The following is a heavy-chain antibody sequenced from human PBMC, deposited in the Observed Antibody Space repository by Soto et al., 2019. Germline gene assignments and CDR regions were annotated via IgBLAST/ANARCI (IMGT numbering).Heavy chain of an antibody. CDR1: GFTFSNAW. D-gene: IGHD3-3*01. CDR2: IKSKTDGGTT. V-gene: IGHV3-15*01. J-gene: IGHJ6*02. Sequence: PGGSLTLSCAASGFTFSNAWMSWFRQAPGQWLEWVGRIKSKTDGGTTDYAAPVKGRFTISRDDSKNTLYLQMNSLKTEDPAVYYCTAIIRTYYDCWSGYPRPFDYYYYGMDVWGQGXTVTVYS. CDR3: TAIIRTYYDCWSGYPRPFDYYYYGMDV.